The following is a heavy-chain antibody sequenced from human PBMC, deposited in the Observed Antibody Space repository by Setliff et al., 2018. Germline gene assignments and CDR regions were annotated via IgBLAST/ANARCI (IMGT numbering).Heavy chain of an antibody. Sequence: GGSLRLSCAASGFTFSSKWMHWVRQAPGTGLVWVSAISGSGDSTYYADSVKGRFTISRDNSKNTLYLQMNSLRAEDTAVYYCCSGSYLFVYWGQGSLVTVSS. CDR2: ISGSGDST. D-gene: IGHD1-26*01. CDR1: GFTFSSKW. V-gene: IGHV3-23*01. CDR3: CSGSYLFVY. J-gene: IGHJ4*02.